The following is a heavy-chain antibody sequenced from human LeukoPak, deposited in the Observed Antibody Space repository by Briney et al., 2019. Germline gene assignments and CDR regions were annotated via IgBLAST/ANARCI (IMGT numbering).Heavy chain of an antibody. D-gene: IGHD4-23*01. V-gene: IGHV3-48*04. CDR2: IRSSSSM. CDR3: ARDPDYGGIADAFDL. J-gene: IGHJ3*01. CDR1: GFTFSSYT. Sequence: PGGSLRLSCAASGFTFSSYTTNWVRQAPGKGLEWVSCIRSSSSMYYADSVKDRFTISRDNAKNSLYLQMNNLRAEDTAVYYCARDPDYGGIADAFDLWGQGTRVTVSP.